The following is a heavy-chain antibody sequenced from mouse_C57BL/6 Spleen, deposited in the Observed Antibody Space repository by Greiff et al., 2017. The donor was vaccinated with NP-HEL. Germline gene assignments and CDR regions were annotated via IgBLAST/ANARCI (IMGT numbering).Heavy chain of an antibody. CDR3: ARVTTVNYYAMDY. V-gene: IGHV1-52*01. Sequence: QVQLQQPGAELVRPGSSVKLSCKASGYTFTSYWIHWVKQRPIQGLEWIGNIDPSDSETHYNQKFKDKATLTVDKSSSTAYMQLSSLTSEDSAVYYCARVTTVNYYAMDYWGQGTSVTVSS. D-gene: IGHD1-1*01. J-gene: IGHJ4*01. CDR2: IDPSDSET. CDR1: GYTFTSYW.